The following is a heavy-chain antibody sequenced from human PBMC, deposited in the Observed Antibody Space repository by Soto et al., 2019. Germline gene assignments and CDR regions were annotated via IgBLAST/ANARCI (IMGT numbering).Heavy chain of an antibody. CDR2: INPSVGST. V-gene: IGHV1-46*01. CDR1: GFSFTSYY. Sequence: ASVKVSCKALGFSFTSYYVHWVRQAPGQGLEWMGNINPSVGSTYYAQKFQGRVTLTGDTSTSTVYMELSSMTSDDTAVYYCAREFASGYYDTSRNNAFDFRGQGTMVTVSS. D-gene: IGHD3-22*01. CDR3: AREFASGYYDTSRNNAFDF. J-gene: IGHJ3*01.